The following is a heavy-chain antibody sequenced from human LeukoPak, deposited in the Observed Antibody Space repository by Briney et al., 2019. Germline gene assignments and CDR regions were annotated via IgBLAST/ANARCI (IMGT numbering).Heavy chain of an antibody. CDR3: AKDTNYDFWSGYYHY. J-gene: IGHJ4*02. CDR2: IRGSGGST. D-gene: IGHD3-3*01. Sequence: GGSLRLSCAASGFTFNNYWMNWVRQAPGKGLEWVSAIRGSGGSTYYADSVKGRFTISRDNSKNTLYLQMNSLRAEDTAVYYCAKDTNYDFWSGYYHYWGQGTLVTVSS. V-gene: IGHV3-23*01. CDR1: GFTFNNYW.